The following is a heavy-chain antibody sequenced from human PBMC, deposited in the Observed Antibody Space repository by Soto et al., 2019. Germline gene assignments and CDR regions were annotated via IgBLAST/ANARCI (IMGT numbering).Heavy chain of an antibody. CDR1: GFTFSSYG. CDR3: ARERWFGELPELDY. J-gene: IGHJ4*02. Sequence: QVQLVESGGGVVQPGRSLRLSCAASGFTFSSYGMHWVRQAPGKGLEWVAVIWYDGSNKYYADSVKGRFTISRDNSKNTLYLQMNSLRAEDTAVYYCARERWFGELPELDYWGQGTLVTVSS. D-gene: IGHD3-10*01. V-gene: IGHV3-33*01. CDR2: IWYDGSNK.